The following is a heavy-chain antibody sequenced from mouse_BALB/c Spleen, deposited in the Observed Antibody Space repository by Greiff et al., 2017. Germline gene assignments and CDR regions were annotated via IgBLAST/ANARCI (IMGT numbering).Heavy chain of an antibody. V-gene: IGHV1S137*01. J-gene: IGHJ3*01. CDR1: GYTFTDYA. Sequence: VQRVESGAELVRPGVSVKISCKGSGYTFTDYAMHWVKQSHAKSLEWIGVISTYYGDASYNQKFKGKATMTVDKSSSTAYMELARLTSEDSAIYYCARGGELEGSSGPAYWGQGTLVTVSA. CDR2: ISTYYGDA. CDR3: ARGGELEGSSGPAY. D-gene: IGHD3-1*01.